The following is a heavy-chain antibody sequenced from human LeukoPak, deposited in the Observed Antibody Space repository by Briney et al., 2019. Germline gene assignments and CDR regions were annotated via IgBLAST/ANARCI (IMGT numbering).Heavy chain of an antibody. D-gene: IGHD3-22*01. CDR3: ACYYYDSSGYYSLFDY. CDR1: GGTFSSYA. Sequence: SVKVSCKASGGTFSSYAISWVRQAPGQGLEWVGRIIPILGIANYAQKFQGRVTITADKSTSTAYMELSSLRSEDTAVYYCACYYYDSSGYYSLFDYWGQGTLVTVSS. V-gene: IGHV1-69*04. CDR2: IIPILGIA. J-gene: IGHJ4*02.